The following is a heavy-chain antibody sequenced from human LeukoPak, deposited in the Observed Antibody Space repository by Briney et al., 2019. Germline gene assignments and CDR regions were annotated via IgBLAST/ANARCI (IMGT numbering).Heavy chain of an antibody. Sequence: SETLSLTCTVSGGSISAYYWSWIRQPPGKGLEWIGYIHYSGTTNYYPSLKSRVTIALDTSKNQFSLKLNSVTAADTAVYYCARFGTSSSRFFDQWGQGTLVAVSS. CDR1: GGSISAYY. CDR3: ARFGTSSSRFFDQ. D-gene: IGHD6-6*01. V-gene: IGHV4-59*01. J-gene: IGHJ4*02. CDR2: IHYSGTT.